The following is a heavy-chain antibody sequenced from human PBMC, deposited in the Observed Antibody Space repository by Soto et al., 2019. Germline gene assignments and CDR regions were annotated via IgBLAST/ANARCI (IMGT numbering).Heavy chain of an antibody. Sequence: SETLSLTCAVSGGCISSSNWWSWVRQPPGKGLEWIGEIYLSGSTNYNPSLKSRVIISVDKSKNQFSLKLSSVTAADTAVYYCAGSIAVAGRSVYYDYGMDVWGQGTTVTVSS. CDR2: IYLSGST. CDR3: AGSIAVAGRSVYYDYGMDV. D-gene: IGHD6-19*01. J-gene: IGHJ6*02. V-gene: IGHV4-4*02. CDR1: GGCISSSNW.